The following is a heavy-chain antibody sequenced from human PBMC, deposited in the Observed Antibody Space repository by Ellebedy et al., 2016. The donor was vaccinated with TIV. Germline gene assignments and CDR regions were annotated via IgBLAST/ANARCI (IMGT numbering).Heavy chain of an antibody. CDR1: GFTFSDYY. CDR2: ISPTGSYA. Sequence: GESLKISCAVSGFTFSDYYMTWIRQAPGKGLEWVSYISPTGSYANYADSVKGRFTISRGNPKNSLYLQMNSLRAEDTAVYYCARAVPGAYYFDDWGQGTLVTVSS. J-gene: IGHJ4*02. V-gene: IGHV3-11*06. D-gene: IGHD6-19*01. CDR3: ARAVPGAYYFDD.